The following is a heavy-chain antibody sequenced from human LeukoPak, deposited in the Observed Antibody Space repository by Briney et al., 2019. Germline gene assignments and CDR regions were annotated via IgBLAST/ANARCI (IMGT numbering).Heavy chain of an antibody. CDR1: GFTFSSYA. CDR2: ISGSGGST. D-gene: IGHD3-22*01. V-gene: IGHV3-23*01. Sequence: PPGGSLRLSCAASGFTFSSYAMSWVRQAPGKGLEWVSAISGSGGSTYYADSVKGRFTISRDNSKNTLYLQMNSLRAEDTAVYYCAKAYYDSSGYYAAANFDYWGQGTLVTVSS. CDR3: AKAYYDSSGYYAAANFDY. J-gene: IGHJ4*02.